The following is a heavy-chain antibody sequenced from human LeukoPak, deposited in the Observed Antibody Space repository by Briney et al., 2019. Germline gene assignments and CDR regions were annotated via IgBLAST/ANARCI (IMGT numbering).Heavy chain of an antibody. CDR1: GDTFTGYY. J-gene: IGHJ4*02. CDR3: ASVDYYDSSGFDY. CDR2: INPNSGGT. D-gene: IGHD3-22*01. V-gene: IGHV1-2*02. Sequence: GASVKVSCKAAGDTFTGYYMHWVRQAPGQGLEWMGWINPNSGGTNYAQKFQGRVTMTRDTSNSTAYMELSRLRSDDTAVYYCASVDYYDSSGFDYWGQGTLVTVSS.